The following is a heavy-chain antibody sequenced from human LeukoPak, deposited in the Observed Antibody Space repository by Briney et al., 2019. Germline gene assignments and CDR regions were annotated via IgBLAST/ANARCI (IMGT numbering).Heavy chain of an antibody. CDR1: GGSISSGGYY. Sequence: PSETLSLTCTVSGGSISSGGYYWSWIRQHPGKGLEWIGYIYYSGSTYYNPSLKSRVTISVDTSKNQFSLKLTSVTAADTAVYYCAREGPGRGVIGNIDYWGQGTLVTASS. CDR2: IYYSGST. CDR3: AREGPGRGVIGNIDY. V-gene: IGHV4-31*03. J-gene: IGHJ4*02. D-gene: IGHD3-10*01.